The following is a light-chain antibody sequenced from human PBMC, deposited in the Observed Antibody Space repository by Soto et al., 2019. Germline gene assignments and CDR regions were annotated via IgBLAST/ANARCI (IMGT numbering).Light chain of an antibody. CDR1: SSNIGDNS. Sequence: QSVLTQPPSMSAAPGQMVAISCSGTSSNIGDNSVSWYQHFPGTAPKVLIYDNNRRPSVIPDRFSGSKSGTSATLTIIGLQTGDEADYYCATWDSALSAGVFGGGTKLTVL. CDR2: DNN. J-gene: IGLJ3*02. CDR3: ATWDSALSAGV. V-gene: IGLV1-51*01.